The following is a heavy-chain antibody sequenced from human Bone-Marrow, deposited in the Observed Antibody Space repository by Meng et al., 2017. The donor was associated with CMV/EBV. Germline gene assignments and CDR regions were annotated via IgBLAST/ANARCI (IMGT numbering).Heavy chain of an antibody. J-gene: IGHJ5*02. CDR2: INWNGGST. CDR1: GFTFDDYG. V-gene: IGHV3-20*04. D-gene: IGHD2-2*01. CDR3: ARAVPAAMNNWFDP. Sequence: GESLKISCAASGFTFDDYGMSWVRQAPGKGLEWVSGINWNGGSTGYADSVKGRFTISRDNAKNYLYLQMNSLRAEDTALYYCARAVPAAMNNWFDPWGQGTLVTVSS.